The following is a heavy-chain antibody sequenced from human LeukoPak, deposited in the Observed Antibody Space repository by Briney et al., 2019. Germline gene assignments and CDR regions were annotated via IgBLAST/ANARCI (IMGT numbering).Heavy chain of an antibody. V-gene: IGHV3-30*18. J-gene: IGHJ6*02. CDR1: GFTFSSYG. Sequence: KAGGSLRLSCAASGFTFSSYGMHWVRQAPGKGLEWVAVISYDGSNKYYADSVKGRFTISRDNSKNTLYLQMNSLRAEDTAVYYCAKDRAEWLARLYYGMDVWGQGTTVTVSS. CDR3: AKDRAEWLARLYYGMDV. D-gene: IGHD6-19*01. CDR2: ISYDGSNK.